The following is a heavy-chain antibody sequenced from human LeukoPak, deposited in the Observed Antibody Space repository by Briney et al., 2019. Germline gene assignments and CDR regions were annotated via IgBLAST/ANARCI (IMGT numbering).Heavy chain of an antibody. CDR2: IYYSGST. Sequence: PSETLFLTCTVSGGSISGYYWSWVRQPPGKGLEWIGYIYYSGSTNYNPSLKSRVTILVDTSKNQFSLKLTSVTAADTAVYYCARHVGGGGVLRFDPWGQGTLVTVSS. CDR3: ARHVGGGGVLRFDP. J-gene: IGHJ5*02. V-gene: IGHV4-59*08. D-gene: IGHD3-3*01. CDR1: GGSISGYY.